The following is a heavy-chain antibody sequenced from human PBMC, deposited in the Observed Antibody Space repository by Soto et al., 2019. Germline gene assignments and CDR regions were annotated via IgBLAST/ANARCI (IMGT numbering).Heavy chain of an antibody. Sequence: SETLSLTCTVSGVSISSGDYYWSWIRQPPGKGLEWIGYIYYSGSTYYNPSLKSRVTISVDTSKNQFSLKLSSVTAADTAVYYCAREEIVLVPAGGMDVWGQGTTVTVSS. CDR2: IYYSGST. D-gene: IGHD2-2*01. V-gene: IGHV4-30-4*01. CDR1: GVSISSGDYY. CDR3: AREEIVLVPAGGMDV. J-gene: IGHJ6*02.